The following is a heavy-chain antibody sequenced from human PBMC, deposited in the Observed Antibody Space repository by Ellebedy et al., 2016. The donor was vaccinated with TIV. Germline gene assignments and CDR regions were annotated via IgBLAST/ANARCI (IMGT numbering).Heavy chain of an antibody. V-gene: IGHV1-2*04. J-gene: IGHJ5*02. D-gene: IGHD2-15*01. Sequence: ASVKVSCXASGYTFTSYYMHWVRQATGQGLEWMGWMNPNSGNTGYAQKFQGWVTMTRDTSISTAYMELSRLRSDDTAVYYCARDGVLDCSDGSCYPGWFDPWGQGTLVTVSS. CDR2: MNPNSGNT. CDR3: ARDGVLDCSDGSCYPGWFDP. CDR1: GYTFTSYY.